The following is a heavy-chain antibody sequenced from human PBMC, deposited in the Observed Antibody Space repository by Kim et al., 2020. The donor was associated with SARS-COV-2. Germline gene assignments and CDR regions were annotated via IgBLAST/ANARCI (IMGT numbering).Heavy chain of an antibody. CDR2: IKQDGSEK. CDR3: ARDAIAVAGNNYYYYGVDV. Sequence: GGSLRLSCAASGFTFSSYWMSWVRQAPGKGLEWVANIKQDGSEKYYVDSVKGRFTISRDNAKNSLYLQMNSLRAEDTAVYYCARDAIAVAGNNYYYYGVDVWGQGTTLTVST. CDR1: GFTFSSYW. V-gene: IGHV3-7*03. J-gene: IGHJ6*01. D-gene: IGHD6-19*01.